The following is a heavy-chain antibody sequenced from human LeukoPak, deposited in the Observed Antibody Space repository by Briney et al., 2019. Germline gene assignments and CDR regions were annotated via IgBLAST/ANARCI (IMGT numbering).Heavy chain of an antibody. CDR3: VLLWFGGAYYYYMDV. Sequence: GASGTVSFKSSGYTFTSYGISWVRQAPGQGLEWMGWISAYNGNTNYAQKLQGRVTMTTDTSTSTAYMELRSLRSDDTAVYYCVLLWFGGAYYYYMDVWGKGTTVTVSS. CDR1: GYTFTSYG. V-gene: IGHV1-18*01. D-gene: IGHD3-10*01. CDR2: ISAYNGNT. J-gene: IGHJ6*03.